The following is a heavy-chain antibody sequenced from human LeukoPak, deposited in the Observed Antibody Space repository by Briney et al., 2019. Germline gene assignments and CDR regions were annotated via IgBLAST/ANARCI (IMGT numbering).Heavy chain of an antibody. Sequence: ASVKVSCKASGYSFTTYGISWVRQAPGQGLEWMGWINPNSGGTNYAQKFQGRVTMTRDTSISTAYMELSRLRSDDTAVYYCATSYCSGGSCYHANWFDPWGQRTLVTVSS. CDR2: INPNSGGT. D-gene: IGHD2-15*01. CDR1: GYSFTTYG. CDR3: ATSYCSGGSCYHANWFDP. V-gene: IGHV1-2*02. J-gene: IGHJ5*02.